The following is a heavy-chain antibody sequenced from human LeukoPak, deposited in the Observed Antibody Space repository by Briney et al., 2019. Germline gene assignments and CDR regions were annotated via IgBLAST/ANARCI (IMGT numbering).Heavy chain of an antibody. J-gene: IGHJ4*02. CDR2: ISSSSSTI. CDR3: ARNNRSGYYDSSGLDY. V-gene: IGHV3-48*02. D-gene: IGHD3-22*01. Sequence: PGGSLRLSCAASGFTFSSYSMNWVRQAPGKGLEWVSYISSSSSTIYYADSVKGRFTISRDNAKNSLYLQMNSLRDEDTAVYYCARNNRSGYYDSSGLDYWGQGTLVTVSS. CDR1: GFTFSSYS.